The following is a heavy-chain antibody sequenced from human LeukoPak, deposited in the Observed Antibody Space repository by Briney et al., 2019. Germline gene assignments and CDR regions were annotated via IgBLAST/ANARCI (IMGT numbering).Heavy chain of an antibody. CDR2: ISGSGVSA. V-gene: IGHV3-23*01. D-gene: IGHD3-16*02. Sequence: GGSLRLSCAASGFTFSSYGMSWVRQAPGKGLEWVSGISGSGVSAYYADSVKGRFTISRDNAKNSLYLQMNSLRAEDTAVYYCAKRGAEVGVTVAPGDYWGQGTLVTVSS. CDR1: GFTFSSYG. J-gene: IGHJ4*02. CDR3: AKRGAEVGVTVAPGDY.